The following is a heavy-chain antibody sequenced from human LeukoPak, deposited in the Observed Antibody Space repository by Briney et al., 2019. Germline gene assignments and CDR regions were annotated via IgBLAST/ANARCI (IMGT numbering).Heavy chain of an antibody. Sequence: SVKVSCKASGGTFSSYAISWVRQAPGQGLEWMGGVIPIFGTANYAQKFQGRVTITADKSTSTAYMELSSLRSEDTAVYYCASRGGFGELLDLDYWGQGTLVTVSS. D-gene: IGHD3-10*01. J-gene: IGHJ4*02. CDR3: ASRGGFGELLDLDY. V-gene: IGHV1-69*06. CDR2: VIPIFGTA. CDR1: GGTFSSYA.